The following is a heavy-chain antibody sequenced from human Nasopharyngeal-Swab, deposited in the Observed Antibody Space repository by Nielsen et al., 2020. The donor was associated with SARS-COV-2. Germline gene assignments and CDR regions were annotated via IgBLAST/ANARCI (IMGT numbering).Heavy chain of an antibody. J-gene: IGHJ6*02. CDR2: INHSGST. CDR1: GGSFSGYY. CDR3: ARGRGMDV. Sequence: SETLSLTCAVYGGSFSGYYWSWIRQPPGKGLEWIGEINHSGSTNYNPSLKSRVTISVDTSKNQFSLKLSSVTAADMAVYYCARGRGMDVWGQGTTVTVSS. V-gene: IGHV4-34*01.